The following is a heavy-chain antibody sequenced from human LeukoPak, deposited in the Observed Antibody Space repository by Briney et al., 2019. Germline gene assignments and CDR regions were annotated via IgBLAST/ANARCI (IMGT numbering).Heavy chain of an antibody. D-gene: IGHD6-19*01. CDR1: GYTFIDYH. CDR2: INPRSGGT. V-gene: IGHV1-2*06. Sequence: GAXVKVSCKTSGYTFIDYHIHWVRQAPGQGLEWMGRINPRSGGTNYAQNFKGRVTMTRDTSISTVYMELSRLTSDDTAVYYCARGGSGWYQFDYWGQGTLVAVSS. J-gene: IGHJ4*02. CDR3: ARGGSGWYQFDY.